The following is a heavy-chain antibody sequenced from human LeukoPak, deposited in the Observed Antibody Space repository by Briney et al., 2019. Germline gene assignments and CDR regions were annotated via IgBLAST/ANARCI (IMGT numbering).Heavy chain of an antibody. J-gene: IGHJ4*02. V-gene: IGHV3-48*02. Sequence: GGSLRLSCVASGFTFSSSSMNWVRQAPGKGLEWVSYISSSSGTIYYADSVKGRFTISRDNSKKSLYLQMNSLRDEDTAVYYCARDDRDGYNYFAYWGQGTLVTVSS. D-gene: IGHD5-24*01. CDR3: ARDDRDGYNYFAY. CDR1: GFTFSSSS. CDR2: ISSSSGTI.